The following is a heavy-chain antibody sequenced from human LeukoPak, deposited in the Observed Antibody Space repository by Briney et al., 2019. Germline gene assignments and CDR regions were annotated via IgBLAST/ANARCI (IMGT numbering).Heavy chain of an antibody. CDR1: GFSLRTPRMG. V-gene: IGHV2-5*02. J-gene: IGHJ4*02. CDR2: IYWDDDD. CDR3: AHGFSNSSGFNY. D-gene: IGHD6-6*01. Sequence: SGPTLVKPTQTLTLTCTFSGFSLRTPRMGVGWIRQPPGKALEWLAIIYWDDDDRYSPSLKSRLTTTKDTSKNQVVLIMTNMDPVDTATYFCAHGFSNSSGFNYWGQGILVTVSS.